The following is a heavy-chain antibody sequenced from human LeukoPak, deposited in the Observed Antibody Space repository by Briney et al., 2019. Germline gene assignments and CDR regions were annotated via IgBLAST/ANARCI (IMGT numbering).Heavy chain of an antibody. CDR3: VKGGCSGSSCYGGDY. V-gene: IGHV3-64D*06. CDR2: ITSNGGST. J-gene: IGHJ4*02. Sequence: PGGSLRLSCSASGFTFSTYAMNWVRQAPGKGLEYVSAITSNGGSTYYADSVKGRFTISRDNSKNTLYLQMSSLRAEDTAVYYCVKGGCSGSSCYGGDYWGQGTLVTVSS. D-gene: IGHD2-2*01. CDR1: GFTFSTYA.